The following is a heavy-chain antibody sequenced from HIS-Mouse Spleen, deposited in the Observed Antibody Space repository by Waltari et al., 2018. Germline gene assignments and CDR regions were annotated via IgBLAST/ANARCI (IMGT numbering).Heavy chain of an antibody. CDR1: GGSISSSSYY. V-gene: IGHV4-39*01. D-gene: IGHD3-22*01. Sequence: QLQLQESGPGLVKPSETLSLTCTVSGGSISSSSYYWGWIRQPPGKGLEWIGSIYYSRSTYYTPSLKRRVTMSVDTSKHQFSLKLGSVTATDTAVYYCARQYYYDSSGYTLDYWGQGTLVTVSS. J-gene: IGHJ4*02. CDR2: IYYSRST. CDR3: ARQYYYDSSGYTLDY.